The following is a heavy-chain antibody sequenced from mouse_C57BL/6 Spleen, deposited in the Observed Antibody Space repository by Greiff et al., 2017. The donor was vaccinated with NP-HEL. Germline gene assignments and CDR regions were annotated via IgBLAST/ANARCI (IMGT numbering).Heavy chain of an antibody. J-gene: IGHJ2*01. V-gene: IGHV1-47*01. D-gene: IGHD2-3*01. Sequence: VKLQESGAELVKPGASVKMSCKASGYTFTTYPIEWMKQNHGKSLEWIGNFHPYNDDTKYNEKFKGKATLTVEKSSSTVYLELSRLTSDDSAVYYCARTIYDGYYNYFDYWGQGTTLTVSS. CDR3: ARTIYDGYYNYFDY. CDR2: FHPYNDDT. CDR1: GYTFTTYP.